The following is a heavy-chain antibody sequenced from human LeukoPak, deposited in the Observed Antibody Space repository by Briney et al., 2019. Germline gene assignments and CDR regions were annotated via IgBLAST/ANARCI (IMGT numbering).Heavy chain of an antibody. D-gene: IGHD5/OR15-5a*01. Sequence: GGSLRLSCEASGFIFSNYAMSWVRQAPGEGLEWVSAICGSGGSTYYADSVKGRFTISRDNSKNTLYLQMNSLRAEDTAVYYCAKDQGLPGYYYYMGVWGKGTTVTVSS. CDR1: GFIFSNYA. J-gene: IGHJ6*03. CDR2: ICGSGGST. V-gene: IGHV3-23*01. CDR3: AKDQGLPGYYYYMGV.